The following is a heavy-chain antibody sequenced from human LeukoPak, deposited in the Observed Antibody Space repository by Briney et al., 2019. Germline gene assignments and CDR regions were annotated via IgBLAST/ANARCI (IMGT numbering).Heavy chain of an antibody. Sequence: SETLSLTCAVYGGSFSGYYWSWIHQPPGKGLEWIGEINHSGSTNYNPSLKSRVTISVDTSKNQFSLRLSSVTAADTAVYYCARGFRSSWAPFDYWGQGTLVTVSS. J-gene: IGHJ4*02. V-gene: IGHV4-34*01. CDR1: GGSFSGYY. D-gene: IGHD6-13*01. CDR2: INHSGST. CDR3: ARGFRSSWAPFDY.